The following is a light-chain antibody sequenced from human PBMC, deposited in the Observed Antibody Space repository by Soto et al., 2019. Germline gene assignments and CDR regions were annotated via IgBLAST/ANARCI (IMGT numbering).Light chain of an antibody. CDR2: GAS. CDR3: QQYNSWPQA. V-gene: IGKV3-15*01. CDR1: QSVSSS. J-gene: IGKJ1*01. Sequence: EVVVTQSPDTLSLSPGETATLSCRASQSVSSSVAWYQHKPGQAPRLLIYGASTGATGIPDRFSGSGSGTEFTLTISNLQPEDLAVYYCQQYNSWPQAFGQGTKVDIK.